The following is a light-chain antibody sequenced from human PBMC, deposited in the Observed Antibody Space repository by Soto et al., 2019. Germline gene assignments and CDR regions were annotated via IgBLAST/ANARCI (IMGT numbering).Light chain of an antibody. CDR1: QSISSY. CDR3: QHYNNYPYT. CDR2: KAS. V-gene: IGKV1-5*03. J-gene: IGKJ2*01. Sequence: EIQMTQSPSTLSASVGDRVTITCRASQSISSYLAWYQQKPGKAPKLLMYKASTLESGVPLRFSGSGSGTHFTLTISGLLPDDFATYYCQHYNNYPYTFGQGTKLEIK.